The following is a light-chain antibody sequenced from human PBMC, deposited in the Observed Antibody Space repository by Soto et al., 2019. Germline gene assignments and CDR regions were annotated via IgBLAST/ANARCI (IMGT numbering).Light chain of an antibody. CDR2: STS. J-gene: IGKJ1*01. CDR3: QHYDRAPMWT. V-gene: IGKV3-20*01. Sequence: EIVLTQSPGTLSLSPGERATHSCRASQSVGDTYLAWYQQKPGQAPRLLMYSTSIRATGIPDRFSGSGSGTDFTLTISRLDPEDFAVYYCQHYDRAPMWTFGQGTKVHIK. CDR1: QSVGDTY.